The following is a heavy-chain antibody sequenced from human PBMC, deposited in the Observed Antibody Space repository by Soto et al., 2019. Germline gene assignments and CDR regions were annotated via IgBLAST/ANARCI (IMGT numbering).Heavy chain of an antibody. CDR3: ARFSVGVRLETDAFDI. Sequence: QVQLVQSGAEVKKPGASVKVSCKASGYTFTSYAMHWVRQAPGQRLEWMGWINAGNGNTKYSQKFQGRVTITRDTSASTAYMELSSVRSEDTAVYYCARFSVGVRLETDAFDIWGQGTIVTVSS. J-gene: IGHJ3*02. D-gene: IGHD3-16*01. CDR1: GYTFTSYA. V-gene: IGHV1-3*01. CDR2: INAGNGNT.